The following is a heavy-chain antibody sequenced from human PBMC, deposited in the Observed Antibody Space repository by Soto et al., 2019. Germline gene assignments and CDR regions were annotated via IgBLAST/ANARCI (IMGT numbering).Heavy chain of an antibody. V-gene: IGHV3-33*01. CDR3: AREGVDIVVVPAAHNWFDP. CDR2: IWYDGSNK. CDR1: GFTFSSYG. Sequence: GGSLRLSCAASGFTFSSYGMHWVRQAPGKGLEWVAVIWYDGSNKYYADSVKGRFTISRDNSKNTLYLQMNSLRAEDTAVYYCAREGVDIVVVPAAHNWFDPWDQGTLVTVSS. J-gene: IGHJ5*02. D-gene: IGHD2-2*01.